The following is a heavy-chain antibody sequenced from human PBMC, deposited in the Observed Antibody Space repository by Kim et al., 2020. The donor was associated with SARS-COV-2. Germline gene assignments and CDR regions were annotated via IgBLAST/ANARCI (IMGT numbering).Heavy chain of an antibody. V-gene: IGHV4-59*01. J-gene: IGHJ4*02. Sequence: NPSLKSLVTIAVDTSKNQFSLKLSSVTAADTAVYYCASSNTIFAAYYFGYWGQGTLVTVSS. CDR3: ASSNTIFAAYYFGY. D-gene: IGHD3-3*01.